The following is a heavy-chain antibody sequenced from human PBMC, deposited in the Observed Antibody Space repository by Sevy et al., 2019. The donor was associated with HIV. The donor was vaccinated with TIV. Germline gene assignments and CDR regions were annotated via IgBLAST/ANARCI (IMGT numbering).Heavy chain of an antibody. Sequence: GGSLRLSCAASGFTFDTYWMSWVRQAPGKGLEWVANIKQDGSEKYYVDSVKGRFTISRDNAKNSLFLQMNSLRAEDTAVYYCARESTGSTVAYFDYWGQRSLVTVSS. CDR2: IKQDGSEK. V-gene: IGHV3-7*01. J-gene: IGHJ4*02. D-gene: IGHD4-17*01. CDR1: GFTFDTYW. CDR3: ARESTGSTVAYFDY.